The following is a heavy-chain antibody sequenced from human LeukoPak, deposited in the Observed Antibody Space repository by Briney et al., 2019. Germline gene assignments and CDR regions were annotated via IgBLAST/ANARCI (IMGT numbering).Heavy chain of an antibody. Sequence: PGRSLRLSCAASGFTFSSYAMHWVRQAPGKGLEWVAVISYDGSNKYYADSVKGRFTISRDNSDNTVFLQMESVRPDDTAVYYCARKLMSSRRFEYWGQGTLVTVSS. V-gene: IGHV3-30-3*01. J-gene: IGHJ4*02. D-gene: IGHD2-8*01. CDR3: ARKLMSSRRFEY. CDR1: GFTFSSYA. CDR2: ISYDGSNK.